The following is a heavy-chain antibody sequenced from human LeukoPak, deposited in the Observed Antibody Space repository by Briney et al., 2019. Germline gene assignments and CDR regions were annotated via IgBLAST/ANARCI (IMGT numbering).Heavy chain of an antibody. J-gene: IGHJ4*02. CDR3: ARIRGYSYGYGPLYYFDY. Sequence: SETLSLTCAVYGGSFSGYYWSWIRQPPGKGLEWIGEINHSGSTNYNPSLKSRVTISVDTSKNQFSLKLSSVTAADTAVYYCARIRGYSYGYGPLYYFDYWGQGTLVTVSS. D-gene: IGHD5-18*01. V-gene: IGHV4-34*01. CDR2: INHSGST. CDR1: GGSFSGYY.